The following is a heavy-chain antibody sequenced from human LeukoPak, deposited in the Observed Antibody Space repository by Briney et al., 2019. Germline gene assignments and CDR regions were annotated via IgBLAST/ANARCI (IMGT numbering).Heavy chain of an antibody. CDR1: GGSISSYY. V-gene: IGHV4-59*01. J-gene: IGHJ5*02. D-gene: IGHD2-2*02. Sequence: SETLSLTCTVSGGSISSYYWSWIRQPPGKGLEWIGYIYYSGSTNYNPSLKSRVTISVDTSKNQFSLKLSFVTAADTAVYYCARAPSDCSSTSCYTWFDPWGQGTLVTVSS. CDR2: IYYSGST. CDR3: ARAPSDCSSTSCYTWFDP.